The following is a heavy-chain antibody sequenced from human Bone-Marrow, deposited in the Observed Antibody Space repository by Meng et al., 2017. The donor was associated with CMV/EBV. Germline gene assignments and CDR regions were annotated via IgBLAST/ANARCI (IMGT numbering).Heavy chain of an antibody. CDR3: ASADLITMDPIGC. J-gene: IGHJ3*01. CDR2: IIPILGIA. Sequence: SVKVSCKASGGTFSSYTISWVRQAPGQGLEWMGRIIPILGIANYAQKFQGRVTITADKSTSTAYMELSSLRSEDTAVYYCASADLITMDPIGCWVQGTMVTVSS. V-gene: IGHV1-69*02. CDR1: GGTFSSYT. D-gene: IGHD3-10*01.